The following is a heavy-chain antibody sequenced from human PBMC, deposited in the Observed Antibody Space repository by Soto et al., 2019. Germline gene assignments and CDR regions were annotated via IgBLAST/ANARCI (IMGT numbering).Heavy chain of an antibody. J-gene: IGHJ4*02. V-gene: IGHV3-64D*06. Sequence: PGGSLRLACSASGFTFRSSAVDQVCQAPGKDLEYVSSISSDEGSTYYAASVKGRFSISRDNSKNTLDLQVSSLRAEDTAVYYCVKGGRYSSCYFDYWGQGTLGTVSS. CDR3: VKGGRYSSCYFDY. CDR2: ISSDEGST. CDR1: GFTFRSSA. D-gene: IGHD6-19*01.